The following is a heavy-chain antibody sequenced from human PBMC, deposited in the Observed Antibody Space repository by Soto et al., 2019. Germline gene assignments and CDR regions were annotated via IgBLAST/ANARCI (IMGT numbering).Heavy chain of an antibody. V-gene: IGHV4-34*01. CDR2: INHSGST. D-gene: IGHD5-18*01. Sequence: SETLSLTCAVYGGSFSGYYWSWIRQPPGKGLEWIGEINHSGSTNYNPSLKSRVTISVDTSKNQFSLKLSSVTAADTAVYYCAILGYRGYSYGRDSWGQGTLVTVPS. J-gene: IGHJ1*01. CDR1: GGSFSGYY. CDR3: AILGYRGYSYGRDS.